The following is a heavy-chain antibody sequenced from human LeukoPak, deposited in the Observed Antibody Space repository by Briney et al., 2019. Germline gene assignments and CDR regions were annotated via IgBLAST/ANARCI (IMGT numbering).Heavy chain of an antibody. CDR1: GFTVSSNY. D-gene: IGHD3-10*01. CDR2: IYSGGNT. CDR3: ARRGDDYGSPFDY. Sequence: GGSLRLSCAVSGFTVSSNYMSWVRQAPGKGLEWVSLIYSGGNTYYADSVKGRFTISRDNFKNTLYLQMNSLRAAATAVYYCARRGDDYGSPFDYWGQGTLVTVSS. J-gene: IGHJ4*02. V-gene: IGHV3-53*01.